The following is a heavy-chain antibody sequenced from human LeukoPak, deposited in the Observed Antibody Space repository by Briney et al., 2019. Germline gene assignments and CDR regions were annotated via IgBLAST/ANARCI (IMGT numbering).Heavy chain of an antibody. D-gene: IGHD3-22*01. CDR1: GGSISSYY. J-gene: IGHJ2*01. V-gene: IGHV4-59*08. Sequence: SETLSLTCTVSGGSISSYYWSWIRQPPGKGLEWIGYIYYSGSTNYNPSLKRRVTISVDTSKNQFSLKLSSVTAADTAVYYCARHGPYYYDSSGRHWYFDLWGRGTLVTVSS. CDR3: ARHGPYYYDSSGRHWYFDL. CDR2: IYYSGST.